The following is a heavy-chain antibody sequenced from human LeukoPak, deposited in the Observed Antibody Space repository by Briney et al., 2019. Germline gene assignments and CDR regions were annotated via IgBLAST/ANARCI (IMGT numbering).Heavy chain of an antibody. CDR1: GFTFSSYA. CDR3: ARGNYYGSGTYYRSGYYFDY. J-gene: IGHJ4*02. CDR2: ISYDGSNK. D-gene: IGHD3-10*01. Sequence: GGSLRLSCAASGFTFSSYAMHWVRQAPGKGLEWVAVISYDGSNKYYADSVKGRFTISRDSSNNTPFLQMNSLRAEDTAVYYCARGNYYGSGTYYRSGYYFDYWGQGTLVTVSS. V-gene: IGHV3-30-3*01.